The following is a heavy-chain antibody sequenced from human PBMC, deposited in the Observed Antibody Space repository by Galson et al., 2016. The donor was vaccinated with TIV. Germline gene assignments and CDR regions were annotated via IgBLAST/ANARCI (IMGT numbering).Heavy chain of an antibody. V-gene: IGHV1-8*02. CDR2: MNPNSGNT. J-gene: IGHJ4*02. D-gene: IGHD4-17*01. CDR3: ARSGDYGDY. CDR1: GYTFTNFG. Sequence: SVKVSCKAFGYTFTNFGISWVRQAPGQGLEWMGWMNPNSGNTGYAQKFRGRVTMTRNTSVRTAYMELSSLRSEDTAVYYCARSGDYGDYWGQGTLVIVSS.